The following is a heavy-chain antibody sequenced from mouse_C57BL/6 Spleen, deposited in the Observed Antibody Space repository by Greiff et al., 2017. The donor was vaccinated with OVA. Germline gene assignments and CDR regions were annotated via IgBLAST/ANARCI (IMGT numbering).Heavy chain of an antibody. J-gene: IGHJ4*01. D-gene: IGHD3-2*02. CDR2: IDPSDSYT. V-gene: IGHV1-69*01. Sequence: VQLQQPGAELVMPGASVKLSCKASGYTFTSYWMHWVKQRPGQGLEWIGEIDPSDSYTNYNQKFKGKSTLTVDKSSSTAYMQLSSLTSEDSAVYYCARRAQASAMDYWGQGTSVTVSS. CDR1: GYTFTSYW. CDR3: ARRAQASAMDY.